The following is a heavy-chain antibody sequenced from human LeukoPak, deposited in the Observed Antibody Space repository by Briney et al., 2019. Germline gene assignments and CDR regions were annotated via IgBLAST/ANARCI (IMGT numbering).Heavy chain of an antibody. J-gene: IGHJ4*02. Sequence: GRSLRLSCAASGFIFDDYAMHWVRQAPGKGLEWVSGISWSSGSIGYADSVKGRFTISRDNAKNSLYLQMNSLRAEDTAFYCAKGKGNSYGLGECDCWGQGTLVTVSS. CDR3: AKGKGNSYGLGECDC. CDR1: GFIFDDYA. V-gene: IGHV3-9*01. CDR2: ISWSSGSI. D-gene: IGHD5-18*01.